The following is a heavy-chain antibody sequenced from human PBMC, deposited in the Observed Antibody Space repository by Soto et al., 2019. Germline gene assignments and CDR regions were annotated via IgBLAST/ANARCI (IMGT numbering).Heavy chain of an antibody. CDR3: AKDGDSITRNKPLDY. V-gene: IGHV3-23*01. D-gene: IGHD2-2*01. CDR2: ISVSGDRT. CDR1: GVTVSSYA. J-gene: IGHJ4*02. Sequence: GGSLRLSCAASGVTVSSYAMCRVCQAPRKGLESVSSISVSGDRTFYADSVKGRFTMSRENSRNTLHLQMNSLRAEDTAVYYCAKDGDSITRNKPLDYWGQGTLVTVCS.